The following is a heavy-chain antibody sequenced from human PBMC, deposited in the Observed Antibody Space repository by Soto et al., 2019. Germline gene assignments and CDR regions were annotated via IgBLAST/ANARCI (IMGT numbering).Heavy chain of an antibody. J-gene: IGHJ4*02. Sequence: EVQLLESGGGLVQPGGSLRLSCAASGITISNYPMSWVRQAPGKGLDWVSGISGSGDRTYYADSAKGRFSISKDISKTSLSLQLDSLGVEDTAVYFCVKDDGGYPSTAPHWGQGTPVTVSS. CDR3: VKDDGGYPSTAPH. V-gene: IGHV3-23*01. CDR2: ISGSGDRT. CDR1: GITISNYP. D-gene: IGHD3-22*01.